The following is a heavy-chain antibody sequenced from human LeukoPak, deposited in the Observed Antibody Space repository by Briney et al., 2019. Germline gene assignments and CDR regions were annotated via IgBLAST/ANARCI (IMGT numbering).Heavy chain of an antibody. Sequence: GGSLRLSCAASGFTVSTYYMTWDRQAPGKGLECVSVIYSGGSTYYADSVKGRFTVSRDNCKNTLYLQMNSLRAEDTAMYYCARGLGYCTSTTCLLPFDYWGQGTLVTVSS. CDR2: IYSGGST. D-gene: IGHD2-2*01. CDR3: ARGLGYCTSTTCLLPFDY. V-gene: IGHV3-53*01. J-gene: IGHJ4*02. CDR1: GFTVSTYY.